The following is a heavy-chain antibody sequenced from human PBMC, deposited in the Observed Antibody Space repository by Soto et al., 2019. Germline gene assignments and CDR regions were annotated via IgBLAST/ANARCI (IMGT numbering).Heavy chain of an antibody. D-gene: IGHD1-26*01. V-gene: IGHV1-69*02. CDR2: IIPILGIA. Sequence: QVQLVQSGAEVKKPGSSVKVSCKASGGTFSSYTISWVRQAPGQGLEWMGRIIPILGIANYAQKFQGRVTITADKSTSTAYMERSRLGSEDTAAYYCARGGEIVGGEVDYWGQGTLVTVSS. CDR1: GGTFSSYT. CDR3: ARGGEIVGGEVDY. J-gene: IGHJ4*02.